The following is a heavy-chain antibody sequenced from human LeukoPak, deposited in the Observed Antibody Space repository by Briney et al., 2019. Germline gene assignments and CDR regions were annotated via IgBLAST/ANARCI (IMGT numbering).Heavy chain of an antibody. J-gene: IGHJ4*02. D-gene: IGHD1-26*01. Sequence: ASVKVSCKASGYTFTSYGISWVRQAPGQGLEWMGWISAYNGNTNYAQKLQGRVTMTTDTSTSTAYMELRSLRSDDTAVYYCARSLVSELLGVYEFDYWGQGTLVTVSS. CDR2: ISAYNGNT. CDR3: ARSLVSELLGVYEFDY. V-gene: IGHV1-18*01. CDR1: GYTFTSYG.